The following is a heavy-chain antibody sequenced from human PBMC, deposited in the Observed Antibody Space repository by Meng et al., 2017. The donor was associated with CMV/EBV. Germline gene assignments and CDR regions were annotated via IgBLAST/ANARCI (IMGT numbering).Heavy chain of an antibody. CDR2: IKQDGSEK. Sequence: GGSLRLSCAASGFTFSSDWKSWVRQAPGKGLEWVDNIKQDGSEKYYVDSVKGRFTISRDNAKNSLYLQMNSLRAEDTAVYYCAPSLGYCSGGSCYRDYWGQGTLVTVSS. J-gene: IGHJ4*02. D-gene: IGHD2-15*01. CDR1: GFTFSSDW. V-gene: IGHV3-7*01. CDR3: APSLGYCSGGSCYRDY.